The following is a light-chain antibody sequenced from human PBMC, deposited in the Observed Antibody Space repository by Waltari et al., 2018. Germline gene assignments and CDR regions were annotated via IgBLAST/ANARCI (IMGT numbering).Light chain of an antibody. CDR1: QSISSY. CDR2: AAS. Sequence: DIQMTQSPSSLSASVGDRVTITCRASQSISSYLNWYQQKPGKAPKLLIYAASSLQSGVPSRFSGSGAGTDFTLTISSLQPEDFATYVCQQSYSTPVTFGQVTKLEIK. CDR3: QQSYSTPVT. V-gene: IGKV1-39*01. J-gene: IGKJ2*01.